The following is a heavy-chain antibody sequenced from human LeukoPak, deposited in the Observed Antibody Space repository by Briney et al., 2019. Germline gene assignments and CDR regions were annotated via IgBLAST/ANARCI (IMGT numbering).Heavy chain of an antibody. CDR3: AEHYYDSSGYDWFDP. V-gene: IGHV1-58*02. CDR2: IVVGSGNT. D-gene: IGHD3-22*01. J-gene: IGHJ5*02. Sequence: ASVTVSCKASGFTFTSSAIQWVRQARGQRLEWIGWIVVGSGNTNYAQKFQERVTITRDMSTGTAYLELSSLRSEDTAVYYCAEHYYDSSGYDWFDPWGQGTLVTVSS. CDR1: GFTFTSSA.